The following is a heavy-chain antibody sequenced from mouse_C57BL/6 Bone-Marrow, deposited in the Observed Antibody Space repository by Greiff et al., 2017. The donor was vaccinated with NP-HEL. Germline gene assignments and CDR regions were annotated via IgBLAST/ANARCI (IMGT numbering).Heavy chain of an antibody. CDR3: ARQGGNDAMDY. Sequence: VQLQQSGAELMKPGASVKLSCKATGYTFTGYWIEWVKQRPGHGLEWIGEILPGSCSTNYNEKFKGKATFTADTSSNTAYMQLSSLTTEDSAIEYWARQGGNDAMDYWGQGTSVTVSS. CDR2: ILPGSCST. J-gene: IGHJ4*01. V-gene: IGHV1-9*01. D-gene: IGHD2-1*01. CDR1: GYTFTGYW.